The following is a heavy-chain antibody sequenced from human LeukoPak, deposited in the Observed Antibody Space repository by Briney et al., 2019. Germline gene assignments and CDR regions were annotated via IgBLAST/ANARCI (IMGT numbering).Heavy chain of an antibody. CDR2: IQCGSGT. V-gene: IGHV3-53*01. Sequence: GGSLRLSGAASGFTGSCNYMIWLRQAPGKGLEWVSVIQCGSGTFYADSVDDRFSISRDNSNNTLFLHTNSLRADDTAVYYCERGKSSWYFAFDIWGQSTIVTVSS. CDR1: GFTGSCNY. J-gene: IGHJ3*02. CDR3: ERGKSSWYFAFDI. D-gene: IGHD6-13*01.